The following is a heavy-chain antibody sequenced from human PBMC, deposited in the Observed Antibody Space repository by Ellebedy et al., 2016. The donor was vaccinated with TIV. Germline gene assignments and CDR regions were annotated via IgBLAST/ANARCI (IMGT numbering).Heavy chain of an antibody. CDR1: GFIFNNYN. J-gene: IGHJ6*02. CDR3: AKDLGFAMDV. V-gene: IGHV3-30*02. CDR2: AHNDETYK. D-gene: IGHD7-27*01. Sequence: PGGSLRLSCAASGFIFNNYNLHCVRQAPGKGLEWVAIAHNDETYKFDAESVKGRFTVSRDNSANTAYLQMYSLRGEDTAVYYCAKDLGFAMDVWGQGTTVTVSS.